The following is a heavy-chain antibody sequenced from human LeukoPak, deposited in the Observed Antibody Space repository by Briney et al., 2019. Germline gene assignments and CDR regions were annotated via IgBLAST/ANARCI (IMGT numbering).Heavy chain of an antibody. CDR3: ARDHSSGWYRRRNSWYYFDY. CDR1: GYTFTSYY. D-gene: IGHD6-19*01. J-gene: IGHJ4*02. V-gene: IGHV1-46*01. CDR2: INPSGGST. Sequence: ASVKVSCKASGYTFTSYYMHWVRQAPGQGLEWMGIINPSGGSTSYAQKFQGRVTMTRDMSTSTVYMELSSLRSEDTAVYYCARDHSSGWYRRRNSWYYFDYWGQGTLVTVSS.